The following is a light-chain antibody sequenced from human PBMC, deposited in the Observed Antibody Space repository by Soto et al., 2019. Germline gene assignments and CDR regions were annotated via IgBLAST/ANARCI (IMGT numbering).Light chain of an antibody. Sequence: ATHMTQSPSSLSASVGDRITITCRASQGIRSDLGWYQQKPGRAPKLLIYDASSLQGGVPSRFSGSGSGTDFTLTISSLQPEDFATYYCLQDYDYLWTFGQGTKVDIK. V-gene: IGKV1-6*01. CDR2: DAS. CDR3: LQDYDYLWT. CDR1: QGIRSD. J-gene: IGKJ1*01.